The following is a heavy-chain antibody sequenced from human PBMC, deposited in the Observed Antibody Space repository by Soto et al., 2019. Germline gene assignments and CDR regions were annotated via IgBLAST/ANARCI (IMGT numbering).Heavy chain of an antibody. CDR2: IIPIFGTA. Sequence: PVKVSCKDGGGRFKSSARCWVRQSPGQGLEWMGGIIPIFGTANYAQKFQSRVTITADESTSTAYMELSSLRSEDTAVYYCARNRYYYDSSGYVDGMDVWGQGTTVTVSS. J-gene: IGHJ6*02. V-gene: IGHV1-69*01. D-gene: IGHD3-22*01. CDR3: ARNRYYYDSSGYVDGMDV. CDR1: GGRFKSSA.